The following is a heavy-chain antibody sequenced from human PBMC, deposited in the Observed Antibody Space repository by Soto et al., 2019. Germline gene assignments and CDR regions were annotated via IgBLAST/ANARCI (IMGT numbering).Heavy chain of an antibody. CDR3: SRGTYYPQSSGLHADY. D-gene: IGHD3-22*01. CDR2: ISSDGHHQ. J-gene: IGHJ4*02. CDR1: GFSFNDYA. Sequence: PGWSLRLSCATSGFSFNDYAMYWVRQAPGQGLEWVAIISSDGHHQFYLDNLRGRFTVSRDNSKNTLYLQMNSLRPEDTAVYYCSRGTYYPQSSGLHADYWGSGTVVTVSS. V-gene: IGHV3-30*03.